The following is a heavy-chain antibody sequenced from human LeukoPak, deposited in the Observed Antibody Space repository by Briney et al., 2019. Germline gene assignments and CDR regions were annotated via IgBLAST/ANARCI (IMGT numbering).Heavy chain of an antibody. CDR2: INHSGST. CDR3: ARGRRYDFWSGYQHFDY. D-gene: IGHD3-3*01. CDR1: GGSFSGYY. Sequence: SETLSLTCAVYGGSFSGYYWSWIRQPPGKGLEWIGEINHSGSTNYNPSLKSRVTISVDTSKNQFSLKLSSVTAADTAVYYCARGRRYDFWSGYQHFDYWGQGTLVTVSS. V-gene: IGHV4-34*01. J-gene: IGHJ4*02.